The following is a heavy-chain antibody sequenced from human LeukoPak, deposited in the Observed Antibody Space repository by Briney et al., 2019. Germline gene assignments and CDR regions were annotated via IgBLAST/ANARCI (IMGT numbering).Heavy chain of an antibody. J-gene: IGHJ5*02. CDR3: ARLRYFDTYLDP. D-gene: IGHD2/OR15-2a*01. CDR1: EYDFANYW. Sequence: GESLKISCKGPEYDFANYWIGWVRQMPGRGLEGMGIVYPAGSIIHYSPSFQGQVTISVDRSVSTAYLQWTSLKASDSAMYFCARLRYFDTYLDPWGQGTLVTVSS. CDR2: VYPAGSII. V-gene: IGHV5-51*01.